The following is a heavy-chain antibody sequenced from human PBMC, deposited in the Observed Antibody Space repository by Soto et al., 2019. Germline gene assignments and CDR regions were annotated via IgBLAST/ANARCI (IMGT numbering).Heavy chain of an antibody. CDR2: ISSTSSYI. J-gene: IGHJ4*02. CDR3: ARDWGHTLDY. D-gene: IGHD3-16*01. Sequence: EVQLVESGGGLVKPGGSLRLSCAASGFTFSSYTMNWVHQAPGKGLEWVSSISSTSSYIYYADSVKGRFTISRDNAKNSLYLQMNSLRAADTAVYYCARDWGHTLDYWGQGTLVIVSS. CDR1: GFTFSSYT. V-gene: IGHV3-21*01.